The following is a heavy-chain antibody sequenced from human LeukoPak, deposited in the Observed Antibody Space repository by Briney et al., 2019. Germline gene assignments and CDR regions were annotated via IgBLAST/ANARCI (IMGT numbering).Heavy chain of an antibody. D-gene: IGHD6-13*01. V-gene: IGHV4-61*01. CDR2: IYYSGST. CDR3: ARDSIAAAGFDY. Sequence: PSETLSLTCTVSGGSVSSGSYYWSWIRQPPGKGLEWIGYIYYSGSTNYNPSLKSRVTISVDTSKNQFSLKLSSVTAAGTAVYYCARDSIAAAGFDYWGQGTLVTVSS. CDR1: GGSVSSGSYY. J-gene: IGHJ4*02.